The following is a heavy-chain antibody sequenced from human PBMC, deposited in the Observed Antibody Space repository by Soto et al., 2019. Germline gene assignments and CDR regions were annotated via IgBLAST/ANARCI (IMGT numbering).Heavy chain of an antibody. CDR2: ISGSGGST. V-gene: IGHV3-23*01. CDR3: AKDRRRGGYSYGYCFDY. Sequence: PGGSLRLSCAASGFTFSSYAMSWVRQAPGKVLEWVSAISGSGGSTYYADSVKGRFTISRDNSKNTLYLQMNSLRAEDTAVYYCAKDRRRGGYSYGYCFDYWGQGTLVTVSS. D-gene: IGHD5-18*01. CDR1: GFTFSSYA. J-gene: IGHJ4*02.